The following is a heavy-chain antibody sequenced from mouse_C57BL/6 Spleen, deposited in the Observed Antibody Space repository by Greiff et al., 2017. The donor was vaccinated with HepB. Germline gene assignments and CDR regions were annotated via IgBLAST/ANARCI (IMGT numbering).Heavy chain of an antibody. V-gene: IGHV5-4*03. J-gene: IGHJ3*01. D-gene: IGHD2-2*01. Sequence: EVKLMESGGGLVKPGGSLKLSCAASGFTFSSYAMSWVRQTPEKRLEWVATISDGGSYTYYPDNVKGRLNISRGNAKNNLYLQMRHLKAEDTAMYYCARGGIYYGYGGFAYWGQGTLVTVSA. CDR2: ISDGGSYT. CDR3: ARGGIYYGYGGFAY. CDR1: GFTFSSYA.